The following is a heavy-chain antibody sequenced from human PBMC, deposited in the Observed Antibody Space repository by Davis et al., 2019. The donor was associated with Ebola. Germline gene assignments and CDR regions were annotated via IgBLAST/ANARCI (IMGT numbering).Heavy chain of an antibody. D-gene: IGHD3-10*01. Sequence: GGSLRLSCAAFGFTFSSYAMSWVPQAPGKGLEWVSAISGSGGSTYYADSVKGRFTISRDNSKNTLYLQMNSLRAEDTAVYYCAKAGGLLWFGELYFDYWGQGTLVTVSS. V-gene: IGHV3-23*01. J-gene: IGHJ4*02. CDR3: AKAGGLLWFGELYFDY. CDR1: GFTFSSYA. CDR2: ISGSGGST.